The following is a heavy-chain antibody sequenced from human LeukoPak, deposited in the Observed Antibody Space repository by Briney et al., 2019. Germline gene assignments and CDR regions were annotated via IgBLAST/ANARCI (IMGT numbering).Heavy chain of an antibody. CDR1: GFTLSNAW. J-gene: IGHJ4*02. D-gene: IGHD3-22*01. V-gene: IGHV3-15*01. Sequence: GGSPRLSCAASGFTLSNAWMSWVRQAPGKGLEWVGRIKSKTDGGTTDYAAPVKGRFTISRDDSKNTLYLQMNSLETEDTAVYYCTTDAPETYYYDSSGYYNDDYWGQGTLVTVSS. CDR3: TTDAPETYYYDSSGYYNDDY. CDR2: IKSKTDGGTT.